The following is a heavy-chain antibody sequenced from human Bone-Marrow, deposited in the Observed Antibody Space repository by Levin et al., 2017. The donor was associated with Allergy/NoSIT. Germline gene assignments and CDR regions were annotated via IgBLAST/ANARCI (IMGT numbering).Heavy chain of an antibody. Sequence: PGGSLRLSCAASGFTFSSYAMHWVRQAPGKGLEWVAVISYDGSNKYYADSVKGRFTISRDNSKNTLYLQMNSLRAEDTAVYYCARDHNYDYVWGSYRLSRTNFDYWGQGTLVTVSS. CDR3: ARDHNYDYVWGSYRLSRTNFDY. V-gene: IGHV3-30*04. J-gene: IGHJ4*02. CDR2: ISYDGSNK. D-gene: IGHD3-16*02. CDR1: GFTFSSYA.